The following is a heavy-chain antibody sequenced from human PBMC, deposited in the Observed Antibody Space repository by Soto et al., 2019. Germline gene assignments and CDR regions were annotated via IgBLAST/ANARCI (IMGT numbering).Heavy chain of an antibody. D-gene: IGHD3-3*01. Sequence: GGSLRLSCAASGFTFSSYSMNWVRQAPGKGLEWVSSISSSSSYIYYADSVKGRFTISRDNAKNSLYLQMNSLRAEDTAVYYCARDHYDFWSGRVPTYGMDVWGQGTTVTVSS. J-gene: IGHJ6*02. V-gene: IGHV3-21*01. CDR2: ISSSSSYI. CDR3: ARDHYDFWSGRVPTYGMDV. CDR1: GFTFSSYS.